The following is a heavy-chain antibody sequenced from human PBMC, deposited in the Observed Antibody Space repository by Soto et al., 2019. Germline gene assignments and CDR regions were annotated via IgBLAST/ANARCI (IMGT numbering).Heavy chain of an antibody. CDR3: ARGVPFAPYPNYYYYYMDV. V-gene: IGHV3-30*02. CDR1: GFILKNYG. Sequence: GGSLRLSCVASGFILKNYGIHWVRQAPGKGLDWVAIIWFDGSLKFYADSVKGRFTISRDNSKNTLHLQMNSLRSEDTAVYYCARGVPFAPYPNYYYYYMDVWGKGTTVTVSS. D-gene: IGHD2-2*02. J-gene: IGHJ6*03. CDR2: IWFDGSLK.